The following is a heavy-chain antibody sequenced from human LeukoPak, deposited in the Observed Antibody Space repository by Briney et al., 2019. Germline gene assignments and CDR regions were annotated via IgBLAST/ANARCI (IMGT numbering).Heavy chain of an antibody. D-gene: IGHD1-7*01. J-gene: IGHJ5*02. CDR2: IIPIFGTA. V-gene: IGHV1-69*05. CDR3: ARGELRGPHNWFDP. CDR1: GGTFSSYA. Sequence: GASVKVSCKASGGTFSSYAISWVRQAPGQGLEWMGGIIPIFGTANYAQKFQGRVTITTDESTSTAYMELSSLRSEDTAVYYCARGELRGPHNWFDPWGQGNLVTVSS.